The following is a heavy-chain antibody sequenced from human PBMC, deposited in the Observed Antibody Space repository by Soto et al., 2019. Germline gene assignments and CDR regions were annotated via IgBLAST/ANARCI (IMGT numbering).Heavy chain of an antibody. J-gene: IGHJ5*02. V-gene: IGHV1-18*01. D-gene: IGHD1-1*01. CDR3: ARDWKGAEGFDP. CDR1: GYTFSTYG. CDR2: IGDHNGDT. Sequence: QVQLVQSGAEVKKPGASVKVSCKASGYTFSTYGFTWVRQAPGQGLEWMGWIGDHNGDTNYAQNFRGRVTMTIDTSTTTSYMELRSLTSDDTAVYFCARDWKGAEGFDPWGQGTLVTVSS.